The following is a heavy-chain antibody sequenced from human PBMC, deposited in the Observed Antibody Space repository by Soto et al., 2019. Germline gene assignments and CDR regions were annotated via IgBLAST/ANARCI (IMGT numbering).Heavy chain of an antibody. Sequence: QVQLQESGPGLVKPSQTLSLTCTVSGGSISSGGYYWSWIRQHPGKGLEWIGYIFYSGSTYYNPSLKSRLTILLDTSKNQFSLKLTSVTAADTAVYYCASCSGPYLYAFDIWGQGTKVIVSS. CDR1: GGSISSGGYY. V-gene: IGHV4-31*03. CDR2: IFYSGST. CDR3: ASCSGPYLYAFDI. D-gene: IGHD2-15*01. J-gene: IGHJ3*02.